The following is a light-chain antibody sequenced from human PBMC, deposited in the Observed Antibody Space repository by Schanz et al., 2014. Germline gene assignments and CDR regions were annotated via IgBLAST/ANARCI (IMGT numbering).Light chain of an antibody. CDR3: HQYGTSWWT. J-gene: IGKJ1*01. CDR2: GAS. Sequence: VLTQSPATLSVSPGERVTLSCRASESVANNLAWYQHKPGQAPRLLIFGASTRATAIPARFSGSGSGTEFTLTISSLQSEDFAVYYCHQYGTSWWTFGQGTKVEVK. V-gene: IGKV3-15*01. CDR1: ESVANN.